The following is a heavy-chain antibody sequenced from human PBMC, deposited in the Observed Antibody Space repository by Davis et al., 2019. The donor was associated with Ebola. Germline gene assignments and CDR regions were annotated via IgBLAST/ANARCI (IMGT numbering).Heavy chain of an antibody. CDR3: ARVAVVVVPAYNWFDP. D-gene: IGHD2-2*01. J-gene: IGHJ5*02. CDR1: GFTFSSYS. CDR2: ISSSSSYI. V-gene: IGHV3-21*01. Sequence: PGGSLRLSCAASGFTFSSYSMNWVRQAPGKGLEWVPSISSSSSYIYYADPVKGRFTISRDNAKNSLYLQMNSLRAEDTAVYYCARVAVVVVPAYNWFDPWGQGTLVTVSS.